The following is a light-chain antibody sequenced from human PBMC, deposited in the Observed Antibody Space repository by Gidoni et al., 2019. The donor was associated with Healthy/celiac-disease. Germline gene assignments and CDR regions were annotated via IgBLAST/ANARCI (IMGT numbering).Light chain of an antibody. J-gene: IGKJ1*01. V-gene: IGKV3-15*01. Sequence: EIVMTQSPATLSVSPGERATLSCRASQSVSSNLAWYLQKPGQAPRLLIYGASTRATGIPARFSGSGSGTEFTLTISSLQSEDFAFYYCQQYNNWPPWTFRQXTKVEIK. CDR2: GAS. CDR3: QQYNNWPPWT. CDR1: QSVSSN.